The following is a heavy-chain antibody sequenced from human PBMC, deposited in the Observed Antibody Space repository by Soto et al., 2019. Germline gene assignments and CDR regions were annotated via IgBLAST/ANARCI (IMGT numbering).Heavy chain of an antibody. Sequence: SETLSLTCTVSGGSISSYYWSWIRQPPGKGLEWIWYIYYSGSTNYNPSLKSRVTISVDTSKNQFSLKLSSVTAADTAVFYCAISIVVVPAAVYYFDYWGQGTLVTVSS. J-gene: IGHJ4*02. CDR1: GGSISSYY. CDR2: IYYSGST. D-gene: IGHD2-2*01. V-gene: IGHV4-59*01. CDR3: AISIVVVPAAVYYFDY.